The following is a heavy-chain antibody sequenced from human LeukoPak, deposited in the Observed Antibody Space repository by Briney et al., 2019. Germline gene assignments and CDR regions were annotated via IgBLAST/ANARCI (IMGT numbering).Heavy chain of an antibody. Sequence: GGSLRLSCAASGFTFSDYYMSWIRQAPGKGLEWVSRITSSGSTIYYADSVKGRFSISRDSAKNTLYLQMNSLRGEDTAVYYCAKDEVIPSYYYIDVWGKGTTVTVSS. CDR3: AKDEVIPSYYYIDV. CDR2: ITSSGSTI. CDR1: GFTFSDYY. J-gene: IGHJ6*03. D-gene: IGHD2-2*01. V-gene: IGHV3-11*04.